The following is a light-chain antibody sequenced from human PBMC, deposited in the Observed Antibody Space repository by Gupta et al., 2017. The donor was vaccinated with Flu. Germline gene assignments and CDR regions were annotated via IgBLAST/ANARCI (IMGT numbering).Light chain of an antibody. J-gene: IGKJ1*01. Sequence: PDTLSWSPGERATHSIMVRQSVSSGLAWYQQKPGQPPRLLIYGASTRATGFPARFSCSGSGTEFTLTISSLQSEDFAVYYCQHENYWPGAFGQGTKVEIK. CDR3: QHENYWPGA. CDR2: GAS. CDR1: QSVSSG. V-gene: IGKV3-15*01.